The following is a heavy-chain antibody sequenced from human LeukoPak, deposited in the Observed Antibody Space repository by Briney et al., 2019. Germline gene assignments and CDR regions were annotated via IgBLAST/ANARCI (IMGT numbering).Heavy chain of an antibody. V-gene: IGHV3-73*01. CDR1: GFTFSGSA. CDR3: TRGDSGSYFDY. J-gene: IGHJ4*02. Sequence: GGSLRLSCEASGFTFSGSAMHWVRQASGKGLEWVGRIRSKANSYATAYAASVKGRFTISRDDSKNTAYLQMNSLKTEDTAVYYCTRGDSGSYFDYWGQGTLVTVSS. D-gene: IGHD1-26*01. CDR2: IRSKANSYAT.